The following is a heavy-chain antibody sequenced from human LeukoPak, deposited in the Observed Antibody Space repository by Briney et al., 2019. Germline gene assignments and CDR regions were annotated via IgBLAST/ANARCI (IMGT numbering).Heavy chain of an antibody. CDR3: ARALGYGGPYYFDY. D-gene: IGHD1-26*01. Sequence: PSETLSLTCAVSGGSISSGGYSWSWIRQPPGKGLEWIGYIYYSGSTYYNPSLKSRVTISVDTSKNQFSLKLSSVTAADTAVYYCARALGYGGPYYFDYWGQGTLVTVSS. CDR2: IYYSGST. CDR1: GGSISSGGYS. J-gene: IGHJ4*02. V-gene: IGHV4-30-4*07.